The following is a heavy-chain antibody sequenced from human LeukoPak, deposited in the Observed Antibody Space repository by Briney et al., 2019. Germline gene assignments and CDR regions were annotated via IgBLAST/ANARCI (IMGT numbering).Heavy chain of an antibody. CDR2: INPNSGGI. Sequence: ASVKVSCKASGYTFTDYYMNWVRQAPGQGLEWMGWINPNSGGINYAQKFQDRVTMTRDTSINTAYMELSRLSSDDTAIYYCARDSQPTVRGGVVVAAVPDYYMDVWGKGTTVTVSS. CDR3: ARDSQPTVRGGVVVAAVPDYYMDV. V-gene: IGHV1-2*02. J-gene: IGHJ6*03. CDR1: GYTFTDYY. D-gene: IGHD2-15*01.